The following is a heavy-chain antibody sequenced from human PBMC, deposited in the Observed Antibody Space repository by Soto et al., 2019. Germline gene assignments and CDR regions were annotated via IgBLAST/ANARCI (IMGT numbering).Heavy chain of an antibody. V-gene: IGHV4-39*01. CDR1: GGSISSSSYY. CDR2: IYNSGRT. CDR3: ASPITMVRGVSYFDY. D-gene: IGHD3-10*01. Sequence: QLQLQESGPGLVKPSETLSLTCTASGGSISSSSYYWGWIRQPPGKGLEWIGTIYNSGRTHYNPALKSRVTISVDTSKNRFSLKLSSVAAADTATYYCASPITMVRGVSYFDYWGQGTLVTVSS. J-gene: IGHJ4*02.